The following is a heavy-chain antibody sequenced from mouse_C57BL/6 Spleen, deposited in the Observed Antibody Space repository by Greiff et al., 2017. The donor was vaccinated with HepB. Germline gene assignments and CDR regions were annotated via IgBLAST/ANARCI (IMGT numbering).Heavy chain of an antibody. Sequence: EVKVVESGGGLVKPGGSLKLSCAASGFTFSSYAMSWVRQTPEKRLEWVATISDGGSYTYYPDNVKGRFTISRDNAKNNLYLQMSHLKSEDTAMYYCARGGRLGYFDYWGQGTTLTVSS. J-gene: IGHJ2*01. D-gene: IGHD1-2*01. V-gene: IGHV5-4*03. CDR1: GFTFSSYA. CDR2: ISDGGSYT. CDR3: ARGGRLGYFDY.